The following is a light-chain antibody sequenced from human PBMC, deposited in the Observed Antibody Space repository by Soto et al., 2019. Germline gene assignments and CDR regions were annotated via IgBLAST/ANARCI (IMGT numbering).Light chain of an antibody. J-gene: IGKJ4*01. CDR2: ATS. Sequence: EIVLTQSPGTLSLSPGERATLSCTASQSVTSSYLAWYQQKPGQAPRLLIYATSSRATAIPDRFSGSGSGTDFTLTISRLEPEDVAVYYCQRYGSLFSITFGGGTKVEIK. CDR3: QRYGSLFSIT. CDR1: QSVTSSY. V-gene: IGKV3-20*01.